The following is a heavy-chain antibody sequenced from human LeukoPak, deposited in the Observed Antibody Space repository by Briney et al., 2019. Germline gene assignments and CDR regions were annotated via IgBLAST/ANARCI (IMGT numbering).Heavy chain of an antibody. D-gene: IGHD3-3*01. CDR3: AKESDFWSGYYDYFDY. V-gene: IGHV3-23*01. Sequence: GGSLRLSCAASGFTFSSYAMSWVRQAPGKGLEWVSAISGSGGSTYYADSVKGRFTISRDNSKNTLYLQMNSLRAEDTAVYYCAKESDFWSGYYDYFDYWGQGTLVTVSS. J-gene: IGHJ4*02. CDR1: GFTFSSYA. CDR2: ISGSGGST.